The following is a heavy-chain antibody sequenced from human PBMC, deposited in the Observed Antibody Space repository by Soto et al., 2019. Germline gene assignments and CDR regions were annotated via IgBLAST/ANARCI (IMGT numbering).Heavy chain of an antibody. D-gene: IGHD2-21*02. CDR2: TRNKANSYTT. Sequence: GGSLRLSCAASGFTFSDHYMDWVRQAPGKGLEWVGRTRNKANSYTTEYAASVKGRFTISRDDSKNSLYLQMNSLKTEDTAVYYCAREGVVTAMPRYYFDYWGQGTLVTVSS. J-gene: IGHJ4*02. CDR3: AREGVVTAMPRYYFDY. V-gene: IGHV3-72*01. CDR1: GFTFSDHY.